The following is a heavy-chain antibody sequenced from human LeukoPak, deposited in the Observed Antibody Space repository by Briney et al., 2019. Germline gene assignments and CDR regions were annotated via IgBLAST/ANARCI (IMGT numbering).Heavy chain of an antibody. D-gene: IGHD1-26*01. CDR3: AREALGATSDY. CDR2: IYHSGST. J-gene: IGHJ4*02. V-gene: IGHV4-4*02. CDR1: GGSISSSNW. Sequence: SETLSLTCAVSGGSISSSNWWSWVRQPPGKGLEWIGEIYHSGSTNYNPSLKSRVTISVDKPKNQFSLKLSSVTAADTAVYYCAREALGATSDYWGQGTLVTVSS.